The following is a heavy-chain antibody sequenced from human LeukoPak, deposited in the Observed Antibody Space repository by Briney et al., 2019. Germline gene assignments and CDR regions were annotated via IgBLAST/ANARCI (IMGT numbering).Heavy chain of an antibody. CDR1: GFSLNDYY. D-gene: IGHD6-19*01. J-gene: IGHJ4*02. CDR3: AKNGYSSGWYPDY. CDR2: IGVSAGST. V-gene: IGHV3-23*01. Sequence: GGSLRLSCAASGFSLNDYYMTWIRQAPGKGLEWVSDIGVSAGSTYYADSVKGRFTISRDNPKNTLYLQMNSLRAEDTAVYYCAKNGYSSGWYPDYWGQGTLVTVSS.